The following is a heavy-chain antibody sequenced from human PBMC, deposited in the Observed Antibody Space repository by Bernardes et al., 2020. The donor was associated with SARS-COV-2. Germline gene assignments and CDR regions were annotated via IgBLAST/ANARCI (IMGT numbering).Heavy chain of an antibody. CDR3: AREKSWGYSYGRSEY. CDR1: GFTFSSYG. CDR2: IWYDGSNK. J-gene: IGHJ4*02. V-gene: IGHV3-33*01. D-gene: IGHD5-18*01. Sequence: GSLRLSCAASGFTFSSYGMHWVRQAPGKGLEWVAVIWYDGSNKFHADSVKGRFTMSRDNSKNTLYLQMNSLRAEDTAVYYCAREKSWGYSYGRSEYWGQGTLVAVSS.